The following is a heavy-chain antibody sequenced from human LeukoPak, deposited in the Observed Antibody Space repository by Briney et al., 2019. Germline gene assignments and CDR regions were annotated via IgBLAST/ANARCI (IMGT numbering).Heavy chain of an antibody. CDR3: ASLERYCSSTSCSKGKNWFDP. D-gene: IGHD2-2*01. Sequence: SVKVSCNSSGGTFSSYTISWVRQAPGQGLEWMGRIIPILGIANYAQKFQGRVTITADKSTSTAYMELSSLRSEDTAVYYCASLERYCSSTSCSKGKNWFDPWGQGTLVTVSS. CDR1: GGTFSSYT. J-gene: IGHJ5*02. CDR2: IIPILGIA. V-gene: IGHV1-69*02.